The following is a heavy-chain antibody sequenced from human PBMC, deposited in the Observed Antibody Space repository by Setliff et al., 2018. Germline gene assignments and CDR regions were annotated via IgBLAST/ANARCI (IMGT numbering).Heavy chain of an antibody. V-gene: IGHV3-53*01. CDR1: GFAVSGDY. Sequence: LRLSCAASGFAVSGDYMSWVRQAPGKGLEWVGAIYSDDARTFHADSVKGRFTVTRDNAKNSLYLQMDSLKVEDTAVYYCGSLTDGQHWGQGALVTVSS. CDR3: GSLTDGQH. J-gene: IGHJ1*01. CDR2: IYSDDART. D-gene: IGHD3-9*01.